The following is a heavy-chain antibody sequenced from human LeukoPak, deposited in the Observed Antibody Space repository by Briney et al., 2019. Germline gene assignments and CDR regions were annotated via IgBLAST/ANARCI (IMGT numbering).Heavy chain of an antibody. CDR2: INPNNGDT. CDR1: GYTFTAQY. D-gene: IGHD2-21*01. J-gene: IGHJ4*02. Sequence: ASVKVSCKASGYTFTAQYMHGVRQAPGQGLEWMGWINPNNGDTKYAQSFLGRVTMTRDTSTTTAYMELSSLRSDDTAVYFCASYPRSIPTPPFDYWGQGTLVTVSS. V-gene: IGHV1-2*02. CDR3: ASYPRSIPTPPFDY.